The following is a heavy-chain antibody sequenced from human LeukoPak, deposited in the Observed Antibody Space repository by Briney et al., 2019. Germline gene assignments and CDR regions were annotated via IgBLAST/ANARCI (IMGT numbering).Heavy chain of an antibody. CDR1: GYSFTTYG. D-gene: IGHD1-14*01. V-gene: IGHV1-18*01. CDR3: ARDPEGNQDFDH. Sequence: ASVKVSCKASGYSFTTYGISWVRQGPGQGLEWVGWISGYNGETNYAQKVQGRVTVTTDTSTSTAYMELRSLRSDDTAVYYCARDPEGNQDFDHWGQGTLVTVSS. CDR2: ISGYNGET. J-gene: IGHJ4*02.